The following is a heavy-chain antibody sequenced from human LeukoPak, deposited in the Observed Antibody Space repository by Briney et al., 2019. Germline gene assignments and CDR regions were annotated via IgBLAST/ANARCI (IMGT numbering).Heavy chain of an antibody. J-gene: IGHJ6*02. V-gene: IGHV4-4*02. D-gene: IGHD5-18*01. CDR1: GGSISSSNW. Sequence: SETLSLTCAVSGGSISSSNWWSWVRQPPGKGLEWIGEIYHSGSTNYNPSLKSRVTISVDKSTNQFSLKLSSVTAADTAVYYCASRGGTWIQLWSYYYYYGMDVWGQGTTVTVSS. CDR2: IYHSGST. CDR3: ASRGGTWIQLWSYYYYYGMDV.